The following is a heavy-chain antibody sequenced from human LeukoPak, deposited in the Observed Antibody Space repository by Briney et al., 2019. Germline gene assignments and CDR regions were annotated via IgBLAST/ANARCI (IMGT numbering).Heavy chain of an antibody. V-gene: IGHV3-23*01. CDR1: GFTFRNYG. J-gene: IGHJ4*02. CDR2: VSDSGSSA. CDR3: APDLGGAAWSLDY. Sequence: GGSLRLSCAASGFTFRNYGMSWVGQAPGKGLEWVSVVSDSGSSAYYTDSVKGRFTISRDNSKNTLYLQMNSLRAEDTAVYYCAPDLGGAAWSLDYWGQGTLVTVSS. D-gene: IGHD2-15*01.